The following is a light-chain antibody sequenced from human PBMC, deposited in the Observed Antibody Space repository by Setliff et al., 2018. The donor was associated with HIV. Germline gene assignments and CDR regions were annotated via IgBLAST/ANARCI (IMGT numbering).Light chain of an antibody. CDR2: EVT. J-gene: IGLJ2*01. CDR1: SSDIGAFNH. CDR3: CSNAVTGTLL. Sequence: QSALAQPASVSGSPGQSITISCTGTSSDIGAFNHVSWYQQNPGNAPKLLIYEVTLRPSWISNRFSGFKSGNTASLTISGLQIEDEADYYCCSNAVTGTLLFGGGTKVTVL. V-gene: IGLV2-14*01.